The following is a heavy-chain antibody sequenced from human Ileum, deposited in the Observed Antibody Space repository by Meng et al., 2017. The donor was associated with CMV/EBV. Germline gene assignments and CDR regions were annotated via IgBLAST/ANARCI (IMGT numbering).Heavy chain of an antibody. Sequence: GGSLRLSCAVSGFIFSNYAMSWVRQAPGKGLEWVSVIYNGGGSTYYADSVKGRFTISRDDSKNTQYLQMDSLRVEDTAVYYCAKIGSGGSGSYRRIDYWGQGTLVTVSS. V-gene: IGHV3-23*03. CDR2: IYNGGGST. CDR1: GFIFSNYA. J-gene: IGHJ4*02. D-gene: IGHD3-10*01. CDR3: AKIGSGGSGSYRRIDY.